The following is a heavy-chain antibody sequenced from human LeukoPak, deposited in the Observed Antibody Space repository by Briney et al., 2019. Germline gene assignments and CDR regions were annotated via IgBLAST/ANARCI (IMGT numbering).Heavy chain of an antibody. J-gene: IGHJ4*02. CDR1: GFTFSSSW. CDR3: ARGSTQYSSGWYGLDY. D-gene: IGHD6-19*01. CDR2: VNSDGSST. Sequence: GGSLTLSCALSGFTFSSSWTHWVRQAPGEGLVWVLCVNSDGSSTTYADSVKGRFTSSRDNAKNTLYLQMNSLRAEDTAVYYCARGSTQYSSGWYGLDYWGQGTLVTVSS. V-gene: IGHV3-74*01.